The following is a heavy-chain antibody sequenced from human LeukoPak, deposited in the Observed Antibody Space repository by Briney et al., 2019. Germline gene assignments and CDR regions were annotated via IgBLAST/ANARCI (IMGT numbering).Heavy chain of an antibody. J-gene: IGHJ4*02. CDR1: GFTFSTNA. D-gene: IGHD5-12*01. V-gene: IGHV3-23*01. Sequence: GGSLRLSCAASGFTFSTNAMSWVRQAPGKGLEWVSAISGRTGSTYYSDFVKGRFTIYRDNSKSTLYLQMDSLRAEDTAVYYCAKCGNSGCHLIDYWGQGTLVAVSS. CDR2: ISGRTGST. CDR3: AKCGNSGCHLIDY.